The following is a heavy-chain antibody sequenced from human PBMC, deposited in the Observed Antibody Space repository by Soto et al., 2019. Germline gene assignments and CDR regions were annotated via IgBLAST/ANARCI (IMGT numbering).Heavy chain of an antibody. CDR3: ASPPPYGLHYYGMDV. CDR1: GLTFNSYA. J-gene: IGHJ6*02. Sequence: PGGCLRLSCASSGLTFNSYAVSWFRQAPGKGLEWVSSINKGGSYIYYVDSVKGRFTISRDNAKNSLYLQMNSLRAEDTAVYYCASPPPYGLHYYGMDVWGQGTTVTVSS. V-gene: IGHV3-21*01. D-gene: IGHD4-17*01. CDR2: INKGGSYI.